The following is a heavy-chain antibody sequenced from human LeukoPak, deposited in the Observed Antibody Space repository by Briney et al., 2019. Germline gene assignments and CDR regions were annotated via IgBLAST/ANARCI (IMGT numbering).Heavy chain of an antibody. D-gene: IGHD1-26*01. V-gene: IGHV4-39*01. CDR1: GGSISSSSYY. CDR3: ARIVGALDYFDY. J-gene: IGHJ4*02. Sequence: SETLSLTCTVSGGSISSSSYYWGWIRQPPGKGLEWIGSIYYSGSTYYNPSLKSRVTISVDTSKNQFSLKLSSVTAADTAVYYCARIVGALDYFDYWGQATLVTVSS. CDR2: IYYSGST.